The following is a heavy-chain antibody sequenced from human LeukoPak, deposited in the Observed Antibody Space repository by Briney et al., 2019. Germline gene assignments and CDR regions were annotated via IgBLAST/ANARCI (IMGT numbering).Heavy chain of an antibody. V-gene: IGHV1-2*02. J-gene: IGHJ4*02. CDR2: INPNSGGT. CDR3: ARDRRITIFGVVIIRGGGRFDY. D-gene: IGHD3-3*01. CDR1: GYTFTGYY. Sequence: ASVKVSCKASGYTFTGYYMRWVRQAPGQGLEWMGWINPNSGGTNYAQTFQGRVTMTRDTSISTAYMELSRLRSDDTAVYYCARDRRITIFGVVIIRGGGRFDYWGQGTLVTVSS.